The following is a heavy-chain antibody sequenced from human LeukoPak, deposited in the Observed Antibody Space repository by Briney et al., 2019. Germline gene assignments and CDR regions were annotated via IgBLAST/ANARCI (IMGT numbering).Heavy chain of an antibody. CDR2: IIPIFGTA. CDR3: ARDLSGIPDGYRYFDY. J-gene: IGHJ4*02. D-gene: IGHD5-24*01. Sequence: ASVKVSCKASGYTFTSYAISWVRQAPGQGLEWMGGIIPIFGTANYAQKFQGRVTITADESTSTAYMELSSLRSEDTAVYYCARDLSGIPDGYRYFDYWGQGTLVTVSS. V-gene: IGHV1-69*13. CDR1: GYTFTSYA.